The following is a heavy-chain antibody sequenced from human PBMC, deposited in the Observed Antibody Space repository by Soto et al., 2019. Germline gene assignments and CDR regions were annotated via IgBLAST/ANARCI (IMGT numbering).Heavy chain of an antibody. CDR2: ILWNSGAA. J-gene: IGHJ6*02. CDR3: GKDVAPGGLDV. D-gene: IGHD5-12*01. CDR1: GFSHDHG. V-gene: IGHV3-9*02. Sequence: EVQLVQSGGGFVQPGESLRLSCVLSGFSHDHGIHWVQQVPGRGLEWVSGILWNSGAAGYADSVKGRFTISRDTAKNSLHLQMDSLRPEDTALYYCGKDVAPGGLDVWGQGTTVTVSS.